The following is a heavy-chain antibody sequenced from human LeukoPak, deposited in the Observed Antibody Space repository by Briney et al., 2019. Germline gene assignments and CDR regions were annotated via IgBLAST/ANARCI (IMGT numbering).Heavy chain of an antibody. D-gene: IGHD2-2*01. CDR2: IIPIFGTA. V-gene: IGHV1-69*13. J-gene: IGHJ6*03. CDR1: AGTFSSYA. CDR3: AIKGGVVPAAMRKSGYYMDV. Sequence: GASVKVSCKSSAGTFSSYAISWVRQAPGQGLEWMGGIIPIFGTANYAQKFQGRVTITAYESTSTAYMELSSLRSEDTAVYYCAIKGGVVPAAMRKSGYYMDVWGKGTTVTISS.